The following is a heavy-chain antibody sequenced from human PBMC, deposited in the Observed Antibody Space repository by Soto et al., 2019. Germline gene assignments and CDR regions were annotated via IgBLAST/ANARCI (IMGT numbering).Heavy chain of an antibody. Sequence: GGSLRLSCVASEFNFSSHAMSWVRQAPGKGLEWVSSISDGGGSTYYADSVKGPFTVSRDNSKNSLYLQMNSLRAEDTAVYYCAIEKVGATSIHVFDIWGQGTMVTVS. J-gene: IGHJ3*02. D-gene: IGHD1-26*01. CDR2: ISDGGGST. CDR1: EFNFSSHA. V-gene: IGHV3-23*01. CDR3: AIEKVGATSIHVFDI.